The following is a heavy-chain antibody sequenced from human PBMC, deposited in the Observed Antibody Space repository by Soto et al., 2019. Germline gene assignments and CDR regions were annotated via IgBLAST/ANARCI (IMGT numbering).Heavy chain of an antibody. V-gene: IGHV4-34*01. CDR3: ARLRIVVVPAAIGSAFDI. CDR2: INYSGST. Sequence: SETLSLTCAVYGGCFSGYYWSWIRQPPGKGLEWIGEINYSGSTNYNPSLKSRVTISVDTSKNQFSLKLSSVTAADTAVYYCARLRIVVVPAAIGSAFDIWGQGTMVT. D-gene: IGHD2-2*02. CDR1: GGCFSGYY. J-gene: IGHJ3*02.